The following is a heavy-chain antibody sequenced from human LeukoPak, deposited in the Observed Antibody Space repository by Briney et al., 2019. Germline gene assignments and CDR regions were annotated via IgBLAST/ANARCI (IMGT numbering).Heavy chain of an antibody. CDR1: GASISSSSYY. Sequence: PSETLSLTCTVSGASISSSSYYWGWIRQPPGKGLEWIGSIYYSGSTYYNPYLKSRVTISVDTSKNQFSLKLSSVTAADAAVYYCARHESRGISGWHSKWFDPWGQGTLVTVSS. D-gene: IGHD6-19*01. CDR2: IYYSGST. J-gene: IGHJ5*02. CDR3: ARHESRGISGWHSKWFDP. V-gene: IGHV4-39*01.